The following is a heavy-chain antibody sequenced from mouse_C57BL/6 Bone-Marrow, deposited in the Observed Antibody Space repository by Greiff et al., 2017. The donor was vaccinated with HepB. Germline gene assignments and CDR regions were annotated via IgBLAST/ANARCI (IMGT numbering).Heavy chain of an antibody. CDR1: GYTFTSYW. Sequence: QVQLQQSGAELVKPGASVKLSCKASGYTFTSYWMHWVKQRPGQGLEWIGMIHPNSGSTNYNEKFKSKATLTVDKSSSTAYMQLSSLTSEDSAVYYCARWVFYYGSSFDYWGQGTTLTVSS. V-gene: IGHV1-64*01. J-gene: IGHJ2*01. CDR3: ARWVFYYGSSFDY. D-gene: IGHD1-1*01. CDR2: IHPNSGST.